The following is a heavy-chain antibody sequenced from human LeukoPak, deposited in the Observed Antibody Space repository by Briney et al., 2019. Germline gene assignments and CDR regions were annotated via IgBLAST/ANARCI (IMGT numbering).Heavy chain of an antibody. Sequence: SETLFLTCTVSGGSFSSSSCYWSWIRQHPGKGLEWIGYIYYSGSTYYNPSLKSRVTISVDTSKNQFSLKLSSVTAADTAVYYCARDSHDILTGYYYWGQGTLVTVSS. J-gene: IGHJ4*02. CDR1: GGSFSSSSCY. V-gene: IGHV4-31*03. CDR2: IYYSGST. D-gene: IGHD3-9*01. CDR3: ARDSHDILTGYYY.